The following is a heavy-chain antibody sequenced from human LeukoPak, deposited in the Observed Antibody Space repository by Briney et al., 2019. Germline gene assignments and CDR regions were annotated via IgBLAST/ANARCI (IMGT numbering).Heavy chain of an antibody. CDR3: ARDHIAVAGNPNWFDP. J-gene: IGHJ5*02. CDR1: GGTFSSYA. V-gene: IGHV1-69*13. D-gene: IGHD6-19*01. Sequence: GASVNVSCKASGGTFSSYAISWVRQAPGQGLEWMGGIIPIFGTANYAQKFQGRVTITADESTSTAYMELSSLRSEDTAVYYCARDHIAVAGNPNWFDPWGQGTLVTVSS. CDR2: IIPIFGTA.